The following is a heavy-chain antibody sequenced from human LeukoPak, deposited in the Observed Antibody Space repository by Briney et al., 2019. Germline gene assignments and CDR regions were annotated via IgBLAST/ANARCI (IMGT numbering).Heavy chain of an antibody. J-gene: IGHJ4*02. CDR1: GFTFSSYE. CDR2: ISSSGSTI. V-gene: IGHV3-48*03. Sequence: GGSLRLSCASSGFTFSSYEMNWVRQAPGKGLEWVSYISSSGSTIYYADSVKGRFTISRDNAKNSLYLQMNSLRAEDTAVYYCARGDLYYGSGSYPTPIFDYWGQGTLVTVSS. CDR3: ARGDLYYGSGSYPTPIFDY. D-gene: IGHD3-10*01.